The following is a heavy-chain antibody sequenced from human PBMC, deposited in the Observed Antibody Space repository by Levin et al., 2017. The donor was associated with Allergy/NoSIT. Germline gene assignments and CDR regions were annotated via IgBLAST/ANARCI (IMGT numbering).Heavy chain of an antibody. CDR3: ARAGGLRYFDWLLYGAFDI. CDR2: INHSGST. J-gene: IGHJ3*02. CDR1: GGSFSGYY. V-gene: IGHV4-34*01. D-gene: IGHD3-9*01. Sequence: SETLSLTCAVYGGSFSGYYWSWIRQPPGKGLEWIGEINHSGSTNYNPSLKSRVTISVDTSKNQFSLKLSSVTAADTAVYYCARAGGLRYFDWLLYGAFDIWGQGTMVTVSS.